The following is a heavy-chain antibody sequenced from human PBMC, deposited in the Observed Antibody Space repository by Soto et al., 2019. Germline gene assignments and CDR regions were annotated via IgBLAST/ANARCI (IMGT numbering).Heavy chain of an antibody. V-gene: IGHV4-59*03. Sequence: ETLSLTCSVSGDSISSYFRNWIRQPPGEGLEWIGCIYDSGSTDYNPSLKSRVTISLDTSKKQFSLRLNSVTAADTAVYYCVSSRTAIYGDAFDVWGQGTMVTVSS. CDR2: IYDSGST. J-gene: IGHJ3*01. D-gene: IGHD2-21*02. CDR3: VSSRTAIYGDAFDV. CDR1: GDSISSYF.